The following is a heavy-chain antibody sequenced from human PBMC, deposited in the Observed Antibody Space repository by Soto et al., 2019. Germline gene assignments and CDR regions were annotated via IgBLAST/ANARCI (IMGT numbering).Heavy chain of an antibody. V-gene: IGHV1-69*12. CDR2: IIPIFGTA. CDR3: ARVDCISTSCSAFYYYYGMDV. J-gene: IGHJ6*02. Sequence: QVQLVQSGAEVKKPGSSVKVSCKASGGTFSSYAISWVRQAPGQGLEWMGGIIPIFGTANYAQKFQGRVTITADESTSTAYRELSSLRSEDTAVYYCARVDCISTSCSAFYYYYGMDVWGQGTTVSVSS. D-gene: IGHD2-2*01. CDR1: GGTFSSYA.